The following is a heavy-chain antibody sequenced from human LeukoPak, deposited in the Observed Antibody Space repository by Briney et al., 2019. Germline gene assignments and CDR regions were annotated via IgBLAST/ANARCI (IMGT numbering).Heavy chain of an antibody. Sequence: GGSLRLSCAASGFTFSSYAMHWVRQAPGKGLEYVSAISTDGDSTYYANSVKGRFTISRDSSKNTLYLQMGSLRAEDMAVYYCARGSTLVYYYGMDVWGQGTTVTVSS. J-gene: IGHJ6*02. CDR1: GFTFSSYA. CDR3: ARGSTLVYYYGMDV. V-gene: IGHV3-64*01. D-gene: IGHD3-10*01. CDR2: ISTDGDST.